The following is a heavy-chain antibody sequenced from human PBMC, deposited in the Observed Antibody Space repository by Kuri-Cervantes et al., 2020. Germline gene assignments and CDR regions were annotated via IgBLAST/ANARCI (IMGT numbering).Heavy chain of an antibody. CDR1: GFTFSSYA. CDR3: ARDQTGYQSD. Sequence: GESLKISCAASGFTFSSYAMSWVRQAPGKGLEWVSVIYSGGSTYYADSVKGRFTISRDNSKNTLYFQMNSLRAEDTAVYYCARDQTGYQSDWGQGTLVTVSS. CDR2: IYSGGST. D-gene: IGHD1-1*01. V-gene: IGHV3-66*01. J-gene: IGHJ4*02.